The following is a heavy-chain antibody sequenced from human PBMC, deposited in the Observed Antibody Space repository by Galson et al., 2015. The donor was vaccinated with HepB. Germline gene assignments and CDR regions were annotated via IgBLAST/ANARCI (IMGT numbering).Heavy chain of an antibody. V-gene: IGHV1-18*01. Sequence: SVKVSCKASGYAFASNGVSWVRQAPGQGLEWVGWISPYNGNTNYAQNLQGRVTMTTETSTSTVYMELRSLRSDDTAVYYCARGTYYDFWSGYFWFDSWGQGTLVTVSP. J-gene: IGHJ5*01. D-gene: IGHD3-3*01. CDR3: ARGTYYDFWSGYFWFDS. CDR1: GYAFASNG. CDR2: ISPYNGNT.